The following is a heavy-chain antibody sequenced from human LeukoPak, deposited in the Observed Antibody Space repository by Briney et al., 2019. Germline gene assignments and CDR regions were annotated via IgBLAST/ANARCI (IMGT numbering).Heavy chain of an antibody. Sequence: PSETLSLTCTVSGGSISSGSYYWSWIRQPAGKGLEWIGRIYTSGSTNYNPSLKSRVTISVDTSKNQFSLKLSSVTAADTAVYYCARVTSDSSGYYYLDYWGQGTLVTVSS. V-gene: IGHV4-61*02. CDR3: ARVTSDSSGYYYLDY. CDR2: IYTSGST. J-gene: IGHJ4*02. CDR1: GGSISSGSYY. D-gene: IGHD3-22*01.